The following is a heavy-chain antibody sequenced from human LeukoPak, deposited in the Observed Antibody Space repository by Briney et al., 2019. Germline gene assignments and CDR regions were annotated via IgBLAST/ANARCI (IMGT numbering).Heavy chain of an antibody. V-gene: IGHV4-61*02. CDR3: ARARASSWSDLNWFDP. D-gene: IGHD6-13*01. Sequence: SETLSLTCTVSGASISSGNYYWSWMRQPAGKGLEWIGRINTSGTTNYNPSLKSRVTISVDKSTNQFSLKLSSVAAADTAVYYCARARASSWSDLNWFDPWGQGTLVTVSS. J-gene: IGHJ5*02. CDR2: INTSGTT. CDR1: GASISSGNYY.